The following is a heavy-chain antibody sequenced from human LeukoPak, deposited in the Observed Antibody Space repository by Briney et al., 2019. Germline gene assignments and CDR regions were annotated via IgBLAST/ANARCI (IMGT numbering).Heavy chain of an antibody. J-gene: IGHJ4*02. CDR1: GGSFSGYY. CDR2: INHSGST. V-gene: IGHV4-34*01. D-gene: IGHD6-13*01. CDR3: ARGGVGSSWYDRGFDY. Sequence: SETLSLTCAVYGGSFSGYYWSWIRQPPGKGLEWIGEINHSGSTNYNPSLKSRVTISVDTSKNQFSPKLSSVTAADTAVYYCARGGVGSSWYDRGFDYWGQGTLVTVSS.